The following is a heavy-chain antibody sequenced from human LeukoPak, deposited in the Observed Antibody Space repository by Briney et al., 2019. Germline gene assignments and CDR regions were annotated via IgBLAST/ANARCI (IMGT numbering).Heavy chain of an antibody. V-gene: IGHV4-39*01. Sequence: IPSETLSLTCSVSGGSIGSRYHYWGWIRQPPGKGLEWIGSIEYSGSTYYNPPLKSRVIMSVDTSKKQFSLKVTSVTAADTAVYYCARLAHSSGYLAFGYWGQGTLVTVSS. CDR3: ARLAHSSGYLAFGY. CDR1: GGSIGSRYHY. J-gene: IGHJ4*02. D-gene: IGHD6-19*01. CDR2: IEYSGST.